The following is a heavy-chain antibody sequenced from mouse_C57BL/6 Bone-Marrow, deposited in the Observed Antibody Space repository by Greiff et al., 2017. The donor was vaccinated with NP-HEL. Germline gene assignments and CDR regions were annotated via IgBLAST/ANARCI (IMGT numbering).Heavy chain of an antibody. Sequence: QVHVKQSGAELARPGASVKLSCKASGYTFTSYGISWVKQRTGQGLEWIGEIYPRSGNTYYNEKFKGKATLTADKSSSTAYMELRSLTSEDSAVYFCARRENDLDYWGQGTTLTVSS. CDR3: ARRENDLDY. CDR2: IYPRSGNT. V-gene: IGHV1-81*01. CDR1: GYTFTSYG. J-gene: IGHJ2*01. D-gene: IGHD2-3*01.